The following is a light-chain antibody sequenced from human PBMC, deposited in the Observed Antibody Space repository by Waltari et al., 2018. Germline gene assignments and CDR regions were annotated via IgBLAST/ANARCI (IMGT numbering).Light chain of an antibody. J-gene: IGLJ2*01. Sequence: QSVLTQPPSVSGAPGQRVPISCTGSGSNIGAGYDVHWYQQHPGKAPKILLHVINTRPSGVPDRFFGSQSGTSAALAITGLQAEDEAEYYCQSYDTSLSVVFGGGTKLTVL. CDR3: QSYDTSLSVV. V-gene: IGLV1-40*01. CDR1: GSNIGAGYD. CDR2: VIN.